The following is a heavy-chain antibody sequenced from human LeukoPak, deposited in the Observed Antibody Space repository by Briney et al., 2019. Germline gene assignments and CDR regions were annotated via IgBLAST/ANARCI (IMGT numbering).Heavy chain of an antibody. CDR1: GFTVSDNY. J-gene: IGHJ6*03. V-gene: IGHV3-66*01. Sequence: GGSLRLSCATSGFTVSDNYMSWVRQAPGKGLEWVSVIYSGGSTYYADSVKGRFSISRDNIKNTVYLQKNSLRAEDTAVYYCARIHIVGVYMDVWGKGTTVTVSS. CDR3: ARIHIVGVYMDV. D-gene: IGHD1-26*01. CDR2: IYSGGST.